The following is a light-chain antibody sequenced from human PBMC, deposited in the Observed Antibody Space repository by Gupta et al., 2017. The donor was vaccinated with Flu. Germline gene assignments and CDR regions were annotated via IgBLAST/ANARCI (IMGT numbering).Light chain of an antibody. J-gene: IGKJ4*01. CDR3: QQYGRSPLT. CDR2: GAS. V-gene: IGKV3-20*01. CDR1: QTVISNS. Sequence: DILLMQSPASLFLSPGESTTITCRASQTVISNSLAWYQQKSGQAPRLLMYGASSRATGIPDRFSGSGSGTDFTLTISRLEPEDFAVYYCQQYGRSPLTFGGGTKVEIK.